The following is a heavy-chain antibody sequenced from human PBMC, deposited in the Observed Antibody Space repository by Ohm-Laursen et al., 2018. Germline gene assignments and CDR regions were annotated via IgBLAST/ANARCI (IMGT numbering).Heavy chain of an antibody. J-gene: IGHJ4*02. CDR1: GFTVGNNY. CDR2: IYSGGST. D-gene: IGHD1-26*01. Sequence: SLRLSCAASGFTVGNNYMSWVRQAPRKGLEWVSFIYSGGSTYYADSVKGRFTISRDNSKNTLYLQMNSLRAEDTAVYYCARDRANGGSHHDYWGQGTLVTVSS. V-gene: IGHV3-66*01. CDR3: ARDRANGGSHHDY.